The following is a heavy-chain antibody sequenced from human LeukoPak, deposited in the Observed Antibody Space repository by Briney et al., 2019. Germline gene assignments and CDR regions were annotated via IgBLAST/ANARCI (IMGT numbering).Heavy chain of an antibody. CDR1: GFTFSTYA. CDR3: AKRRDGYNGWFDP. CDR2: VTSGGDTT. J-gene: IGHJ5*02. D-gene: IGHD5-24*01. V-gene: IGHV3-23*01. Sequence: RSGGSLRLSCAASGFTFSTYAMSRVRQAPGKGLEWVSGVTSGGDTTYYADSVKGRFTISRDNSKNTLYLQMNSLRAEDTAVYYCAKRRDGYNGWFDPWGQGILVTVSS.